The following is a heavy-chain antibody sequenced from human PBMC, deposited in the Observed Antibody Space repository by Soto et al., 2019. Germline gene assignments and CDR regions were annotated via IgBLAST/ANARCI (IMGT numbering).Heavy chain of an antibody. CDR3: ARSPGMYYDILTGPRYNWFDP. CDR2: IIPIFGTA. Sequence: SVKVSCKASGGTFSSYAISWVRQAPGQGLEWMGGIIPIFGTANYAQKFQGRVTITADESTSTAYMELSSLRSEDTAVYYCARSPGMYYDILTGPRYNWFDPWGQGTPVTVYS. D-gene: IGHD3-9*01. CDR1: GGTFSSYA. V-gene: IGHV1-69*13. J-gene: IGHJ5*02.